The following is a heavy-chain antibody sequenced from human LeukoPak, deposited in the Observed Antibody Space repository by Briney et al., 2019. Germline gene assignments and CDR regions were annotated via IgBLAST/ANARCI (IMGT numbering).Heavy chain of an antibody. CDR2: IYSDGTT. D-gene: IGHD2-2*01. V-gene: IGHV3-53*01. CDR3: ARGDCTTTRCKTSPFDY. Sequence: GGSLRLSCAASGFTVSSNYMSWVRQAPGKGLEWVSDIYSDGTTYYADSVKGRFTISRDNAKNTLYLQMKTLRADDTAVHYCARGDCTTTRCKTSPFDYWGQGTLVTVSS. CDR1: GFTVSSNY. J-gene: IGHJ4*02.